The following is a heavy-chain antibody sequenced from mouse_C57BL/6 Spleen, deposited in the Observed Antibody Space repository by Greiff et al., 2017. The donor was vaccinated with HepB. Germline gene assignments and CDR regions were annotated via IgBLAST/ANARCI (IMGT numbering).Heavy chain of an antibody. Sequence: QVQLKQSGAELVKPGASVKMSCKASGYTFTSYWITWVKQRPGQGLEWIGDIYPGSGSTNYNEKFKSKATLTVDTSSSTAYMQLSSLTSEDSAVYYCACGTMARPDYAMDYWGQGTSVTVSS. D-gene: IGHD3-3*01. CDR1: GYTFTSYW. CDR2: IYPGSGST. CDR3: ACGTMARPDYAMDY. V-gene: IGHV1-55*01. J-gene: IGHJ4*01.